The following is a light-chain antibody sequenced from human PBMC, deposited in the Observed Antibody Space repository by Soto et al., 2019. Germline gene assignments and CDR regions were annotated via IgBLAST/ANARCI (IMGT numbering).Light chain of an antibody. CDR3: SSFTTTSTYV. V-gene: IGLV2-14*01. Sequence: QSALTQPASVSGSPGQSITISCTGTSSDVGGHNLVSWYQHHPGKAPKLMIYEVNNRPSGVSNRFSGSKSGNTASLTISGRQAEDEADYYCSSFTTTSTYVFGGGTKRTVL. CDR1: SSDVGGHNL. CDR2: EVN. J-gene: IGLJ1*01.